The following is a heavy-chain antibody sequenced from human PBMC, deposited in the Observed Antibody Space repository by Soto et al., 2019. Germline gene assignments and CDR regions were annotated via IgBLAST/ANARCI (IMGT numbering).Heavy chain of an antibody. D-gene: IGHD3-22*01. CDR2: INPNSGGT. V-gene: IGHV1-2*02. Sequence: ALKVSYKASEYPFTGYDMHWVRQAPGQGLEWMGWINPNSGGTNYEQKFQGRATMTRDTSISTAYMELSRLRSDDTAVYYCARGLDYYDSSGYFTTYYFDFWGQGALVTVSS. CDR1: EYPFTGYD. CDR3: ARGLDYYDSSGYFTTYYFDF. J-gene: IGHJ4*02.